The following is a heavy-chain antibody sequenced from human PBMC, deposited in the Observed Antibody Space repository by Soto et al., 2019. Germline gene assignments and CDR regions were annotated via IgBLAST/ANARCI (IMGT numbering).Heavy chain of an antibody. CDR2: IIPMIGRT. J-gene: IGHJ4*02. D-gene: IGHD3-9*01. CDR1: GGTFNNYG. V-gene: IGHV1-69*01. CDR3: ASWDYDVLTGYSYDD. Sequence: QVQLVQSGAEVKKPGSSGKVSCKASGGTFNNYGMGWVRQAPGQGLEWMGGIIPMIGRTNYAQKFQGRLTLTADAARSTAYMELRSLSSDDTAVYYCASWDYDVLTGYSYDDWGQGTLVTVSS.